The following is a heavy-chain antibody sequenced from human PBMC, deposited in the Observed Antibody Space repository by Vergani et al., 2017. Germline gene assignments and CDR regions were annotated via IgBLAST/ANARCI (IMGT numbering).Heavy chain of an antibody. CDR3: ARGGNSGTLDY. V-gene: IGHV3-33*01. Sequence: QVQLVESGGGVVQPGRSLRLSCAASGFTFSSYGMHWVRQAPGKGLEWVAVIWYDGSNKYYADSVKGRFTISRDNSKNSLYLQMNSLRAGDTAVYYCARGGNSGTLDYWGQGTLVTVSS. J-gene: IGHJ4*02. D-gene: IGHD1-14*01. CDR2: IWYDGSNK. CDR1: GFTFSSYG.